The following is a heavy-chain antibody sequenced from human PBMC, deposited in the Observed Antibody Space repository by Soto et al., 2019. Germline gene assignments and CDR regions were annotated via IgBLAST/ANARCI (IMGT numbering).Heavy chain of an antibody. CDR1: GASVNSENYY. V-gene: IGHV4-61*01. D-gene: IGHD3-3*01. Sequence: SETLSLTCTVSGASVNSENYYWSWIRQPPGKGLEWIGYVYYSGSTTYNHSLKSRATISLDTYRNQFSLKMTSMTSADTAFYYCARGVFRFLQWFDPWGQGTLVTVSS. CDR2: VYYSGST. J-gene: IGHJ5*02. CDR3: ARGVFRFLQWFDP.